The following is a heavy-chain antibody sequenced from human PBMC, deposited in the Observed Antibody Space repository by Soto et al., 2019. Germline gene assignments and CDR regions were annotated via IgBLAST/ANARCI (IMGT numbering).Heavy chain of an antibody. V-gene: IGHV4-30-2*05. Sequence: SEALSLTCAFSGGSISRGGYSLSWIRQPPGKGLEWIGYIYHSGSTYYNQSLKSRVTISVDTSMSQFSLTLTSVTAADTAVYYCARDPARGGGSYLGYFDYWGQGTPVTVSS. J-gene: IGHJ4*02. CDR3: ARDPARGGGSYLGYFDY. D-gene: IGHD1-26*01. CDR2: IYHSGST. CDR1: GGSISRGGYS.